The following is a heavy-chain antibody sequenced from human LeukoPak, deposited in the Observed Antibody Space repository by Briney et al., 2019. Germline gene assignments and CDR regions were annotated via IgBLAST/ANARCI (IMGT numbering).Heavy chain of an antibody. Sequence: GGSLRLSCAASGFTFSSYGMSWVRQAPGKGLEWVSAISGSGGSTYYADSVKGRFTISRDNSKNTLYLQMNSLRAEDTAVYYCAKAKPHCSGGSCPLYFDYWGQGTLVTVSS. D-gene: IGHD2-15*01. CDR3: AKAKPHCSGGSCPLYFDY. CDR2: ISGSGGST. CDR1: GFTFSSYG. V-gene: IGHV3-23*01. J-gene: IGHJ4*02.